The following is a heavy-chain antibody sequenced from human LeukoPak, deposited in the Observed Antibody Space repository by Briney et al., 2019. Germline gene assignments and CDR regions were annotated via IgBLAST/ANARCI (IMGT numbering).Heavy chain of an antibody. CDR1: GFTFSDYY. Sequence: GGSLRLSCAASGFTFSDYYMSWIRQAPGKGPEWVSYISSSGSTIYYADSVKGRFTISRDNAKNSLYLQMNSLRAEDTAVYYCARGLTEYQLSLSHYWGQGTLVTVSS. CDR2: ISSSGSTI. D-gene: IGHD2-2*01. CDR3: ARGLTEYQLSLSHY. V-gene: IGHV3-11*01. J-gene: IGHJ4*02.